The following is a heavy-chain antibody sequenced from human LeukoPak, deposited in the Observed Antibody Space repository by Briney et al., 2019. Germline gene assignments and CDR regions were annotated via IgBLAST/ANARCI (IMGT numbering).Heavy chain of an antibody. CDR3: AKDGDIVVVVAATAYPFDY. Sequence: QPGGSLRLSCAASGFTFSSYAMSWVRQAPGKGLEWVSVTSGSGGSTYYADSVKGRFTISRDNSKNTVYLQMNSLRAEDTAIYYCAKDGDIVVVVAATAYPFDYWGQGTLVTVSS. CDR2: TSGSGGST. D-gene: IGHD2-15*01. V-gene: IGHV3-23*01. CDR1: GFTFSSYA. J-gene: IGHJ4*02.